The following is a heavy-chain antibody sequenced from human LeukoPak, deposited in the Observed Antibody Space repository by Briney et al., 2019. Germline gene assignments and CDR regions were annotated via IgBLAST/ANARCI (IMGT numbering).Heavy chain of an antibody. D-gene: IGHD5-18*01. J-gene: IGHJ4*02. CDR2: ISSSGSTI. Sequence: GGSLRLSCAASGVTFSSYEKNWVRQAPGKGLEWVSYISSSGSTIYYADSVKGRFTISRDNAKNSLYLQMNSLRAEDTAVYYCARDSVGYSYGFDYWGQGTLVTVSS. CDR1: GVTFSSYE. CDR3: ARDSVGYSYGFDY. V-gene: IGHV3-48*03.